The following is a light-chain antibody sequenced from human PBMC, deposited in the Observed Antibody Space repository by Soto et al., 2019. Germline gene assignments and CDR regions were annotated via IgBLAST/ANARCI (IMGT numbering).Light chain of an antibody. CDR2: DVS. V-gene: IGLV2-14*01. J-gene: IGLJ1*01. Sequence: QSALTQPASGSGSPGQSITISCTGTSSDFGGYNYVSWYQQHPGKAPKLMIYDVSNRPSGVSNRFSGSKSGNTASLTISGLQAEDEADYYCSSYTRSSTLFVFGTGTKVTVL. CDR3: SSYTRSSTLFV. CDR1: SSDFGGYNY.